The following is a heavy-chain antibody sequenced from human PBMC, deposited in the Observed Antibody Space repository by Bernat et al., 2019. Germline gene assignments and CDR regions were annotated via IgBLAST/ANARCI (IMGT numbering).Heavy chain of an antibody. D-gene: IGHD3-3*01. CDR3: ARARYYDLIDY. CDR2: FNSDGRST. J-gene: IGHJ4*02. Sequence: EVQLVESGGGLVQPGGSLRLSCAASGFTFTSYWMYWVRQAPGKGLVWVSRFNSDGRSTTYADSVKGRFTISRDNAKNTVYLQMNSLRAEDTAVYYCARARYYDLIDYWGQGTLVTVSS. CDR1: GFTFTSYW. V-gene: IGHV3-74*01.